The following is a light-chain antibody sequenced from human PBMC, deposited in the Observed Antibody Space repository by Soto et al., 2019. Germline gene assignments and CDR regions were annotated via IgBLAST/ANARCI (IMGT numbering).Light chain of an antibody. CDR2: DAS. J-gene: IGKJ4*01. V-gene: IGKV3-11*01. CDR3: QQRSNWPS. CDR1: QSVSIY. Sequence: EIVLTQSPATLSLSPGERATLSCRASQSVSIYLAWYQQKPGQAPRLLIYDASNRATGIPARFSGSGSGTDVTLTISSLEPEDFAVYYCQQRSNWPSFGGGTKVEIK.